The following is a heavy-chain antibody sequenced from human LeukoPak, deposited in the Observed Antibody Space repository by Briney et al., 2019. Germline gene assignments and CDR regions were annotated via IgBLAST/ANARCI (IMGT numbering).Heavy chain of an antibody. CDR3: ARAGRVSGAFDI. V-gene: IGHV1-2*06. D-gene: IGHD3-10*01. CDR1: GYTFTGYY. Sequence: ASVKVSCKASGYTFTGYYMHWVRQAPGQGPEWMGRINPNSGGTNYAQKFQGRVTMTRDTSISTAYMELSRLRSDDPAAYYCARAGRVSGAFDIWGQGTMVTVSS. J-gene: IGHJ3*02. CDR2: INPNSGGT.